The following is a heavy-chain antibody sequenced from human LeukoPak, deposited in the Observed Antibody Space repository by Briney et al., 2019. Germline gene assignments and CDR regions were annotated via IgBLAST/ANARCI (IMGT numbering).Heavy chain of an antibody. CDR1: GYTFTGYY. Sequence: ASVKVSCKASGYTFTGYYMHWVRQAPGQGLEWMGWINPNSGGTNYAQKFQGRVTMTRDTSISTAYMELSRLRSDDTAVYYCARSSSSWYSTVFRYYYYMDVWGKGTTVTVSS. V-gene: IGHV1-2*02. D-gene: IGHD6-13*01. CDR2: INPNSGGT. CDR3: ARSSSSWYSTVFRYYYYMDV. J-gene: IGHJ6*03.